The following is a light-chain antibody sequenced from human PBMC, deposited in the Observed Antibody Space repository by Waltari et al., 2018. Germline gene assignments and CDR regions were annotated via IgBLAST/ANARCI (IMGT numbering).Light chain of an antibody. CDR1: SPNLGAGYE. J-gene: IGLJ2*01. CDR2: GNS. V-gene: IGLV1-40*01. Sequence: QSVLTQPPSVSGAPGQRVTISCTGSSPNLGAGYEVHWYQQLPGTAPKLLIYGNSNRPSGVPDRFSGSKSGTSASLAITGLQAEDEADYYCQSYDSSLSAHVVFGGGTKLTVL. CDR3: QSYDSSLSAHVV.